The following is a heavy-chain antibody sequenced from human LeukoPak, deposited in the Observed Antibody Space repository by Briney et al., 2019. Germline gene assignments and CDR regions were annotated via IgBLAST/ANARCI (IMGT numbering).Heavy chain of an antibody. D-gene: IGHD6-13*01. CDR2: ISDSGGST. V-gene: IGHV3-23*01. Sequence: PGRSLRLSCAASGFTFSNYGMSWVRQAPGKGLEWVSGISDSGGSTKHAVSVKGRFTISRDNSRNTLYLQMNSLRAEDTAVYYCAKEGGIAEIYYYYYMDVWGKGTTVTVSS. CDR1: GFTFSNYG. J-gene: IGHJ6*03. CDR3: AKEGGIAEIYYYYYMDV.